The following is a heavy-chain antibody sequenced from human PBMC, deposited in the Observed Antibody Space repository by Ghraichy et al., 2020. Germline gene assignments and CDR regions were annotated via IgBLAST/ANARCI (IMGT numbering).Heavy chain of an antibody. CDR1: GFNFRSYE. CDR2: ISANTDIK. CDR3: ARDLWEGVYSAIDI. Sequence: GGSLRLSCAASGFNFRSYEMNWVRQAPGKGLQWISYISANTDIKHYSESLKGRFTISRDDTENLLYLEMNSLRVDDTAVYFCARDLWEGVYSAIDIWGQGVLVTVSS. J-gene: IGHJ4*02. V-gene: IGHV3-48*03. D-gene: IGHD1-26*01.